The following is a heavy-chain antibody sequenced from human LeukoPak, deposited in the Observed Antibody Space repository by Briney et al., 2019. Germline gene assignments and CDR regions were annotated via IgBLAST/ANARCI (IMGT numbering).Heavy chain of an antibody. CDR3: ARPQKDYYYGMDV. J-gene: IGHJ6*02. V-gene: IGHV4-39*01. CDR1: GGSISSSIYC. Sequence: SETLSLTCTVSGGSISSSIYCWAWIRQPPGKGLEWIGNVYNSGSTYYNPSLKSRVTISVDTSKNQFSLRLSSVTAADTAVYYCARPQKDYYYGMDVWGQGTTVTVS. CDR2: VYNSGST.